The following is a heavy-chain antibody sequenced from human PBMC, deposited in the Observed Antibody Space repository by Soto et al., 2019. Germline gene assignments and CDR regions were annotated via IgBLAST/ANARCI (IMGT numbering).Heavy chain of an antibody. CDR1: GGSFSGYY. CDR3: ARGITMKDY. D-gene: IGHD3-22*01. CDR2: INHSGST. Sequence: SETLSLTCAVYGGSFSGYYWSWIRQPPGKGVGGIGEINHSGSTNYNPSLKTRVTISVDTSKNQFSLKLSSVTAADTAVYYCARGITMKDYWGQGTLVTVSS. J-gene: IGHJ4*02. V-gene: IGHV4-34*01.